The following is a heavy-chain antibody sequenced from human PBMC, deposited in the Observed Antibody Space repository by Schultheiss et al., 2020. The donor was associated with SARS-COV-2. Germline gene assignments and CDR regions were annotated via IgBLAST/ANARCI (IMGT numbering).Heavy chain of an antibody. Sequence: GGSLRLSCKGSGYSFTSYWIGWVRQMPGKGLEWMGIIYPGDSDTRYSPSFQGQVTISADKSISTAYLQWSSLKASDTAMYYCARHSRDDRDGYQSQFDYWGQGTLVTVSS. D-gene: IGHD5-18*01. J-gene: IGHJ4*02. CDR3: ARHSRDDRDGYQSQFDY. CDR1: GYSFTSYW. CDR2: IYPGDSDT. V-gene: IGHV5-51*01.